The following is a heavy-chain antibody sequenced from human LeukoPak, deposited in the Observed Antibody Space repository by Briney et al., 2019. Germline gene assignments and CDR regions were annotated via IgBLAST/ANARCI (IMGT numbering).Heavy chain of an antibody. CDR2: INHSGST. Sequence: SETLSLTCAVYGGSFSGYYWSWIRQPPGKGLEWIGEINHSGSTNYNPSLKSRVTISVDTSKNQFSLKLSSVTAADTAVYYCARDLLGYCSSTSCYGKAFDPWGQGTLVTVSS. V-gene: IGHV4-34*01. D-gene: IGHD2-2*01. J-gene: IGHJ5*02. CDR1: GGSFSGYY. CDR3: ARDLLGYCSSTSCYGKAFDP.